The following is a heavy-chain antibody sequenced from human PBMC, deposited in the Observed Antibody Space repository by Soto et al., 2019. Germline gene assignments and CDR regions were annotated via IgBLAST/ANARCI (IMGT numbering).Heavy chain of an antibody. J-gene: IGHJ3*02. CDR2: ISAYNGNT. Sequence: ASVKVSCKASGYTFTSYGISWVRQAPGQGLEWMGWISAYNGNTNYAQKLQGRVTMTTDTSTSIAFMELRSLRSDDTALYYSARVRESSGWYAFDIWGQGTMVTVSS. V-gene: IGHV1-18*01. CDR3: ARVRESSGWYAFDI. D-gene: IGHD6-19*01. CDR1: GYTFTSYG.